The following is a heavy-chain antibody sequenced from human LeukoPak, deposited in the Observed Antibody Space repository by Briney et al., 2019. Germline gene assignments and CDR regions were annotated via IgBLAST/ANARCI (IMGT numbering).Heavy chain of an antibody. CDR3: AKGRIVGFDYSYYGMDV. V-gene: IGHV4-30-2*01. CDR1: GGSISSGGYC. Sequence: SETLSLTCTVSGGSISSGGYCWSWIRQPPGKGLEWIGDIFHSGSTYYNPSLKSRVTISVDRSKNQFSLKLSSVTAADTAVYYCAKGRIVGFDYSYYGMDVWGQGTTVTVSS. D-gene: IGHD3-22*01. CDR2: IFHSGST. J-gene: IGHJ6*02.